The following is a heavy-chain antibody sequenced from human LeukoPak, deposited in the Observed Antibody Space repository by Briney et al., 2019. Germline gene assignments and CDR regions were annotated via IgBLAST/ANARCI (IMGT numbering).Heavy chain of an antibody. CDR1: GGSISSSNW. J-gene: IGHJ4*02. CDR3: VRGGDSSNRKRSLGF. Sequence: SETLSLTCAVSGGSISSSNWWSWVRQPPRKGLEWIGEIYHSGSTNYNPSLKSRVTISVDKSKNQFSLKLSSVTAADTAVYYCVRGGDSSNRKRSLGFWGQGTLVTVSS. D-gene: IGHD6-13*01. CDR2: IYHSGST. V-gene: IGHV4-4*02.